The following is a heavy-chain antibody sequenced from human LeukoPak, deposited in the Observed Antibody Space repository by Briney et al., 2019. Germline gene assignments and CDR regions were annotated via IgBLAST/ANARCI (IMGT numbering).Heavy chain of an antibody. CDR2: ISGSGGST. V-gene: IGHV3-23*01. D-gene: IGHD3-9*01. CDR1: GFTFSSYA. J-gene: IGHJ4*02. CDR3: AKNPANFDWSSDY. Sequence: HPGGSLRLSCAASGFTFSSYAMGWVRQAPGKGLEWVSAISGSGGSTYYADSVKGRFTISRDNSKNTLYLQMNSLRAEDTAVYYCAKNPANFDWSSDYWGQGTLVTVSS.